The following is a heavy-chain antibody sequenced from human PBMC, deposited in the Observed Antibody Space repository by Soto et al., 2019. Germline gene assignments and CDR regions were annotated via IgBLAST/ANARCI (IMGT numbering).Heavy chain of an antibody. J-gene: IGHJ4*02. CDR3: ARDPAWGSLDY. D-gene: IGHD7-27*01. CDR1: GFTFSNSW. V-gene: IGHV3-7*01. Sequence: PGGSLRLSCAASGFTFSNSWMSWVRQAPGKGLEWVADINPVESEKYYVDSVKSRFTVSRDNAKNSLYLQMNSLRVEDTALYYCARDPAWGSLDYWGLGTLVTVSS. CDR2: INPVESEK.